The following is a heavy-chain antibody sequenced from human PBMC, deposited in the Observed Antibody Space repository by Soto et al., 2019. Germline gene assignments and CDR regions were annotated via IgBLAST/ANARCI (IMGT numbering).Heavy chain of an antibody. CDR1: GYTFTGLF. CDR2: ISPKTGDT. V-gene: IGHV1-2*06. CDR3: ALIEMTTIA. D-gene: IGHD3-22*01. Sequence: VSVKVSCKASGYTFTGLFLHWVRQATGQGLEWMGRISPKTGDTNYAQKFRDRVTMTRDTSISTAYMQLTRLSSDDTAVYYCALIEMTTIAWGQGTLVTVSS. J-gene: IGHJ4*02.